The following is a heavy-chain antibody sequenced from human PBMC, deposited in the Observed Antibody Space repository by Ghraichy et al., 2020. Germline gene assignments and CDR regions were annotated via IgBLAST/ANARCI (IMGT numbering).Heavy chain of an antibody. D-gene: IGHD6-19*01. CDR1: GYTFTGYY. J-gene: IGHJ6*02. CDR2: INPNSGGT. Sequence: ASVKVSCKASGYTFTGYYMHWVRQAPGQGLEWMGWINPNSGGTNYAQKFQGRVTMTRDTSISTAYMELSRLRSDDTAVYYCARATYSSGRHGMDVWGQGTTVTVSS. CDR3: ARATYSSGRHGMDV. V-gene: IGHV1-2*02.